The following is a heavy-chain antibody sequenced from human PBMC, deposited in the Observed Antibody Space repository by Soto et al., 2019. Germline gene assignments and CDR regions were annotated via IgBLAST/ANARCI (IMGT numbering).Heavy chain of an antibody. Sequence: PSETLSLTCTVSGGSISNYYWNWIRQSPGKGLEWIGYIYYSGSTNYNPSLKSRVTISVDTSKNQFSLKLSSVTAADTAVYYCARMVGYYDSSAPDWFDPWGQGTLVTVSS. D-gene: IGHD3-22*01. J-gene: IGHJ5*02. CDR2: IYYSGST. CDR1: GGSISNYY. V-gene: IGHV4-59*08. CDR3: ARMVGYYDSSAPDWFDP.